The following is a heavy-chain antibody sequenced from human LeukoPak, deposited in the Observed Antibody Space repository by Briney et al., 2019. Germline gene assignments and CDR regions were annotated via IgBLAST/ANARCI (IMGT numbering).Heavy chain of an antibody. D-gene: IGHD3/OR15-3a*01. J-gene: IGHJ4*02. CDR1: GFTFSTYG. CDR2: IKQDGSEK. Sequence: GGSLRLSCAASGFTFSTYGMSWVRQAPGKGLEWVANIKQDGSEKYYVDSVKGRFTISRDNAKNSLYLQMNSLRAEDTAVYYCAREKIGADYYFDYWGQGTLVTVSS. CDR3: AREKIGADYYFDY. V-gene: IGHV3-7*01.